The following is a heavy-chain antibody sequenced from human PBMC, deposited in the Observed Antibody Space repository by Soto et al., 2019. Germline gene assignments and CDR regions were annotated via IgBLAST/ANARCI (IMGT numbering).Heavy chain of an antibody. D-gene: IGHD5-18*01. CDR2: IYSGGST. CDR1: GVTVSSNY. J-gene: IGHJ4*02. CDR3: ARHGYNYGGGYFDY. V-gene: IGHV3-66*04. Sequence: EVQLVESGGGLVQPGGSLRLSCAASGVTVSSNYMSWVRQAPGKGLEWVSVIYSGGSTYYADSVKGRFTISRDNSKNTLYNQMNSLRAEDTAVYYCARHGYNYGGGYFDYWGQGTLVTVSS.